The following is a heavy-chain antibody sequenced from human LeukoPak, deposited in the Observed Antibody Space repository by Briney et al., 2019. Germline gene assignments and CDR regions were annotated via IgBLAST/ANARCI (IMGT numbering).Heavy chain of an antibody. CDR3: ARHTMTRDYYYYHMDV. CDR2: IIPIFGTA. Sequence: GASVKVSCKASGGTFSSYAISWVRQAPGQGLEWMGGIIPIFGTANYAQKFQGRVTITADESTSTAYMELSSLRSEDTAVYYCARHTMTRDYYYYHMDVWGKGTTVTISS. D-gene: IGHD3-22*01. V-gene: IGHV1-69*13. J-gene: IGHJ6*03. CDR1: GGTFSSYA.